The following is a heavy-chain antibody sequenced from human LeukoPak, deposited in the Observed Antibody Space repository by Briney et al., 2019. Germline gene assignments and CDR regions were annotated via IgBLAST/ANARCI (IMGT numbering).Heavy chain of an antibody. CDR3: AKVGSQLWFDY. V-gene: IGHV3-23*01. J-gene: IGHJ4*02. CDR1: GFTFSSYA. CDR2: ISGSGGST. D-gene: IGHD5-18*01. Sequence: GGSLRLSCAASGFTFSSYAMSWVRQAQGKGLEWVSAISGSGGSTYYADSVKGRFTISRDNSKNTLYLQMNSLGAEDTAVYYCAKVGSQLWFDYWGQGTLVTVSS.